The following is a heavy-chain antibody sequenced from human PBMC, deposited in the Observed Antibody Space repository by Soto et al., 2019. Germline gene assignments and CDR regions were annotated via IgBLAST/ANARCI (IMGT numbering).Heavy chain of an antibody. CDR2: ISGNGGKK. D-gene: IGHD3-9*01. CDR3: AKFSAASVFDISSAPDY. J-gene: IGHJ4*02. CDR1: GFSFSTYA. Sequence: HPGGSLRLSCAASGFSFSTYAMAWVRQAPGKGLEWVSNISGNGGKKAYAESVKGRFTISRDNAQNALYLYMDSLRVEDTAIYYCAKFSAASVFDISSAPDYWGQGTLVTVSS. V-gene: IGHV3-23*01.